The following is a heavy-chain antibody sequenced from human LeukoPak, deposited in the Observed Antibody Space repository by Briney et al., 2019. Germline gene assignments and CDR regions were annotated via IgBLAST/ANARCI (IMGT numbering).Heavy chain of an antibody. D-gene: IGHD1-20*01. J-gene: IGHJ4*02. CDR2: IYHSGST. V-gene: IGHV4-38-2*02. Sequence: NTSETLSLTCTVSGGSISSYYWSWIRQPPGKGLEWIGSIYHSGSTYYNPSLKSRVTISVDTSKNQFSLKLSSVTAADTAVYYCARVNNWNDVGRGDWLLDYWGQGTLVTVSS. CDR1: GGSISSYY. CDR3: ARVNNWNDVGRGDWLLDY.